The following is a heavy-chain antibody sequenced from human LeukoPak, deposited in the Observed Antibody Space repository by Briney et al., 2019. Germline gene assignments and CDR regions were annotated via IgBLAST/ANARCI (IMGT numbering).Heavy chain of an antibody. J-gene: IGHJ4*02. CDR1: GFTFSSYW. CDR2: INTDGSST. Sequence: GGSLRLSCAASGFTFSSYWMHWVRQAPGKGLVWVSRINTDGSSTSYADSVKGRFTISRDNAKNTLYLQMNSLRAEDTAAYYCAGYLYQYDFWSGYPYYFDYWGQGTLVTVSS. V-gene: IGHV3-74*01. CDR3: AGYLYQYDFWSGYPYYFDY. D-gene: IGHD3-3*01.